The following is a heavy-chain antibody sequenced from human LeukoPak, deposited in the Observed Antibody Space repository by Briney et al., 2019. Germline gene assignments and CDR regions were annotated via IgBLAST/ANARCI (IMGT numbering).Heavy chain of an antibody. V-gene: IGHV3-30*18. D-gene: IGHD3-22*01. CDR1: GFTFSSYG. CDR2: ISYDGSNK. CDR3: AKDGYYYDSSYYGMGV. Sequence: GGSLRLSCAASGFTFSSYGMHWVRQAPGKGLEWVAVISYDGSNKYYADSVKGRFTISRDNSKNTLYLQMNSLRAEDTAVYYCAKDGYYYDSSYYGMGVWGQGTTVTVSS. J-gene: IGHJ6*02.